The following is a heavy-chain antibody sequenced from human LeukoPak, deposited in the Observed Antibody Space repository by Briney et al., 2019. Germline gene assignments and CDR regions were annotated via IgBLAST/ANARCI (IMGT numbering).Heavy chain of an antibody. Sequence: GGSLRLSCAASGFTFSSHNMNCVRQAPGKGREWVSYISSSSTTIYQADSVKGRFTISRDNAKNSLYLQMNSLRAEDTAVYYCARALSYCSSTSCSLYYYYYYMDAWGKGTTVTVSS. CDR3: ARALSYCSSTSCSLYYYYYYMDA. CDR2: ISSSSTTI. CDR1: GFTFSSHN. J-gene: IGHJ6*03. V-gene: IGHV3-48*01. D-gene: IGHD2-2*01.